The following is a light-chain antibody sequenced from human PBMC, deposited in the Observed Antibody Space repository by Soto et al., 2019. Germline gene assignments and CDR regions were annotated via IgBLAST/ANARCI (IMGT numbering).Light chain of an antibody. V-gene: IGKV1-39*01. Sequence: DIQLTQSPPSLSATVGDRVTITCRASQTIDSYLNWFQQKPGMAPKLLIYAASELQSGVPSRFRGSGSGTDFTLTIDTLQPDDFASYYCQQTRSGITFGQGTRLEIK. CDR2: AAS. J-gene: IGKJ5*01. CDR3: QQTRSGIT. CDR1: QTIDSY.